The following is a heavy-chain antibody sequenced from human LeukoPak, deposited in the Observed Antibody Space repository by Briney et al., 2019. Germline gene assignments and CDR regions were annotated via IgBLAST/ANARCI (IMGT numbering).Heavy chain of an antibody. V-gene: IGHV1-2*02. D-gene: IGHD3-10*01. J-gene: IGHJ4*02. Sequence: ASVKVSCKASGYTFTGYYMHWVRQAPGQGLEWMGWINPNSGGTNYAQKFQGRVTMTRDTSISTAYMELSRLRSDDTAVYYCAIQRITIVRGVIITYFDYWGQGTLVTVSS. CDR2: INPNSGGT. CDR3: AIQRITIVRGVIITYFDY. CDR1: GYTFTGYY.